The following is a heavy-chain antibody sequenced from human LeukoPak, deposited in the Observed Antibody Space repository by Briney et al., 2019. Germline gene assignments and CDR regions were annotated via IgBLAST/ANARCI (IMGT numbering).Heavy chain of an antibody. J-gene: IGHJ4*02. Sequence: GGSLRLSCAASGFTFNNYWMGWVRLAPGKGLEWVANINQDGAETYYIDSVKGRFTVSRDNAKNTLYLQMNSLRAEDTATYYCTKTGGPWDWGQGTLVTVSS. V-gene: IGHV3-7*01. CDR1: GFTFNNYW. CDR3: TKTGGPWD. D-gene: IGHD7-27*01. CDR2: INQDGAET.